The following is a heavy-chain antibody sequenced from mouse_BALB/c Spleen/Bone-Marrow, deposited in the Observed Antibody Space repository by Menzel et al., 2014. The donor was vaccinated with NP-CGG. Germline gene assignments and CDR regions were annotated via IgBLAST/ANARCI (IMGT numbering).Heavy chain of an antibody. D-gene: IGHD1-1*01. CDR2: IYPGDGDT. J-gene: IGHJ3*01. CDR1: GYAFSVYW. Sequence: VQLQQSGAELVRPGVSVKISCKASGYAFSVYWMNWVKQRPGQGLEWIGQIYPGDGDTNYNGKFKGRATLTADKSSNTAYMQLNSLTSEDSAVYFCARFATGSFAYWGQGTLVTVSA. V-gene: IGHV1-80*01. CDR3: ARFATGSFAY.